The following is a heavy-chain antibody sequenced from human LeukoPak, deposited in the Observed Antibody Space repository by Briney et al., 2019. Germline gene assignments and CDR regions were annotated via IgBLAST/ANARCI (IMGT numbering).Heavy chain of an antibody. CDR2: ISSTSSYI. V-gene: IGHV3-21*01. J-gene: IGHJ6*02. CDR1: GFTFSNYG. Sequence: GGSLRLSCAASGFTFSNYGMNWARQAPGKGLEWVSSISSTSSYIYYADSVRGRFTISRDNAKNSLYLQMNSLRAEDTAVYYCARLYYYGMDVWGQGTTVTVSS. CDR3: ARLYYYGMDV.